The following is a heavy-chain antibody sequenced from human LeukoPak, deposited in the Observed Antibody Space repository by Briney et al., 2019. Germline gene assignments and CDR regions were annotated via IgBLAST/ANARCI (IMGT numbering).Heavy chain of an antibody. D-gene: IGHD3-9*01. CDR1: GFTFSSYA. CDR3: AKETFYDLLTGQSFDY. Sequence: GGSLRLSCAASGFTFSSYAMTWVRQAPGKGLEWVSTISGSGHNTYYADSAKGRFTISRYNSKNTLYLQMDSLRAEDTAIYYCAKETFYDLLTGQSFDYWGQGTLVTVSS. V-gene: IGHV3-23*01. CDR2: ISGSGHNT. J-gene: IGHJ4*02.